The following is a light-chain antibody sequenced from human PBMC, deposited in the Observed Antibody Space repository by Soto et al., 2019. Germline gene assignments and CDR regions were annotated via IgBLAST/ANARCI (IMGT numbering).Light chain of an antibody. CDR1: SSDVGGYNY. Sequence: QSVLTQPASVSGSPGQSITISCTGTSSDVGGYNYVSWYQQHPGKAPKLMIYEVSNRPSGVSNRFSGSKSGNTASLTVSGLQAEDDADYYCSSYSTSGTLYVFGTGTKV. V-gene: IGLV2-14*01. CDR3: SSYSTSGTLYV. CDR2: EVS. J-gene: IGLJ1*01.